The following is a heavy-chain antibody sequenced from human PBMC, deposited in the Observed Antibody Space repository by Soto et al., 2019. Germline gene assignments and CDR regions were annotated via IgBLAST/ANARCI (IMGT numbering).Heavy chain of an antibody. CDR1: GFTFSSYA. V-gene: IGHV3-30-3*01. J-gene: IGHJ5*02. CDR2: ISYDGSNK. Sequence: PGGSLRLSCAASGFTFSSYAIHWVRQAPGKGLEWVAVISYDGSNKYYADSVKGRFTISRDNSKNTLYLQMNSLRAEDTAVYYCARGLGFDPWGQGTLVTVS. CDR3: ARGLGFDP.